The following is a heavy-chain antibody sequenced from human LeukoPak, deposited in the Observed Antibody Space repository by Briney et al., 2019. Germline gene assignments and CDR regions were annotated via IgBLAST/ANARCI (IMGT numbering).Heavy chain of an antibody. CDR1: GYSISSGYY. D-gene: IGHD1-26*01. Sequence: SETLSLTCTVSGYSISSGYYWGWIRQPPGKGLEWIGSIYHSGVTYYNPSLKSRVTISVDTSKNQFSLKLSSVTAADTAVYYCARAGRWEGRPHAFDIWGQGTMVTVSS. V-gene: IGHV4-38-2*02. CDR2: IYHSGVT. CDR3: ARAGRWEGRPHAFDI. J-gene: IGHJ3*02.